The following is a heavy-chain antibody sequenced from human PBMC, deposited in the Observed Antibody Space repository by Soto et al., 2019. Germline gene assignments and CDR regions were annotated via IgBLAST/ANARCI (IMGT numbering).Heavy chain of an antibody. J-gene: IGHJ4*02. CDR1: GLTVRSNY. D-gene: IGHD6-25*01. CDR3: ASGYSSDCCYFAY. V-gene: IGHV3-53*01. CDR2: IYSGGST. Sequence: GWSLRLSFAASGLTVRSNYMSWGRQAPGKGLEWVSFIYSGGSTYYADSVKGRFTISRDNSKNTPYLQMNSLKTEDTAVYYCASGYSSDCCYFAYSGQGTQVTVSS.